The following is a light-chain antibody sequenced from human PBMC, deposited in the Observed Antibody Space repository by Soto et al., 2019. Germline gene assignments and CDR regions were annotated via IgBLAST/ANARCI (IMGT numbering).Light chain of an antibody. V-gene: IGLV2-14*01. CDR1: SSDVGGYNY. CDR3: SSYTSSSTLV. CDR2: DVS. Sequence: QSALTQPASVSGSPGQSITISCTGTSSDVGGYNYVSWCQQHPGKAPKLMIYDVSNRPSGVSNRFSGSKSGNTASLTISGLQAEDEADYYCSSYTSSSTLVFGTGTKVNVL. J-gene: IGLJ1*01.